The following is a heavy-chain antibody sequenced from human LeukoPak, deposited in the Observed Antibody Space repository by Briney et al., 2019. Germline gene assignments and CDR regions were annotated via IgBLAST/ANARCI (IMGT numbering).Heavy chain of an antibody. CDR1: GFTFSSYW. J-gene: IGHJ3*02. D-gene: IGHD3-22*01. CDR2: ISSSGSTI. V-gene: IGHV3-48*04. Sequence: PGGSLRLSCAASGFTFSSYWMNWVRQAPGKGLEWVSYISSSGSTIYYADSVKGRFTISRDNAKNSLYLQMNSLRAEDTAVYYCARDGGSSGPDAFDIWGQGTMVTVSS. CDR3: ARDGGSSGPDAFDI.